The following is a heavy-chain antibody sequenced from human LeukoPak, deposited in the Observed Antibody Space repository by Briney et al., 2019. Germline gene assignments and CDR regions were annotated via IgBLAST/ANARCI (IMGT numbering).Heavy chain of an antibody. D-gene: IGHD2-2*01. V-gene: IGHV3-23*01. J-gene: IGHJ5*02. CDR2: ISGSGGST. CDR1: GFTFSSYA. Sequence: GGSLRLSCAASGFTFSSYAMSWVRQAPGKGLEWVSAISGSGGSTYYADSVKGRFTISRDNSKNTLYLQMNSLRAEDTAVYYCAKGLMRYCSSTSCLTFGPWGQGTLVTVSS. CDR3: AKGLMRYCSSTSCLTFGP.